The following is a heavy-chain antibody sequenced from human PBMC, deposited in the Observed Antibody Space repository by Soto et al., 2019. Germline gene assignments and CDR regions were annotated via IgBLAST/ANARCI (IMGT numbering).Heavy chain of an antibody. CDR3: AKDRFGTAYYFDY. D-gene: IGHD3-16*01. Sequence: QVQLVESGGGVVQPGRSLRLSCAASGFTFSSYGMHWVRQAPGKGLEWVAVISYDGSNKYYADSVKGRFTISRDNSKNTLYLQMNSLRAEDTAVYYCAKDRFGTAYYFDYWGQGTLVTFSS. CDR1: GFTFSSYG. J-gene: IGHJ4*02. CDR2: ISYDGSNK. V-gene: IGHV3-30*18.